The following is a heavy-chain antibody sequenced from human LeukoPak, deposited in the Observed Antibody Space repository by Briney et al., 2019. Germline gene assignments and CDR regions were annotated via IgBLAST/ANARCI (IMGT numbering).Heavy chain of an antibody. D-gene: IGHD6-19*01. CDR1: GYTFTSYG. CDR2: ISAYNGNT. CDR3: ARAVGFETWSSGWSL. J-gene: IGHJ4*02. V-gene: IGHV1-18*01. Sequence: ASVKVSCKASGYTFTSYGISWVRQAPGQGLEWMGWISAYNGNTNYAQKLQGRVTMTTDTSTSTAYVELRSLRSDDTAVYYCARAVGFETWSSGWSLWGQGTLVTVSS.